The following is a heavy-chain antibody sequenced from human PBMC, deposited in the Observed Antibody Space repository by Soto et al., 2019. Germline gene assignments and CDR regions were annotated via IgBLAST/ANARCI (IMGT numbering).Heavy chain of an antibody. D-gene: IGHD2-21*02. J-gene: IGHJ4*02. V-gene: IGHV1-69*12. CDR3: ARVAYCGGDCTRGDDY. CDR1: GGTFSSYA. Sequence: QVQLVQSGAEVKKPGSSVKVSCKASGGTFSSYAISWVRQAPGQGLEWMGGIIPIFGTANYGQKFQGRVTITADESTSTAYMELSSLRSEDTAVYYCARVAYCGGDCTRGDDYWGQGTLVTVSS. CDR2: IIPIFGTA.